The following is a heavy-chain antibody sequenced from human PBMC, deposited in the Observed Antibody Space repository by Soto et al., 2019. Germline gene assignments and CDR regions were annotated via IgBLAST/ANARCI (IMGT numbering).Heavy chain of an antibody. V-gene: IGHV3-7*01. J-gene: IGHJ3*02. CDR3: ARGYCSSTSCSEDAFDI. CDR1: GFTFSSCW. CDR2: IKQDGSEK. Sequence: PGGSLRLSCAASGFTFSSCWMSWVRQAPGKGLEWVANIKQDGSEKYYVDSVKGRFTISRDNAKNSLYLQMNSLRAEDTAVYYCARGYCSSTSCSEDAFDIWGQGTMVTVSS. D-gene: IGHD2-2*01.